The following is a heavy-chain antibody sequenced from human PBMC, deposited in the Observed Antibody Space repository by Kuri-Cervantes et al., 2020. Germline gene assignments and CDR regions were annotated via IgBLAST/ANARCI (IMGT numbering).Heavy chain of an antibody. CDR1: GFTFSNYW. J-gene: IGHJ4*02. CDR3: AKDDRSGGSCYKH. Sequence: GGSLRLSCAASGFTFSNYWMAWVRQAPGKGLEWVAMIKKDGSDGYYVDSVKGRFTISRDNVINSLFLQINSLRAEDTAVYHCAKDDRSGGSCYKHWGQGTLVTVSS. D-gene: IGHD2-15*01. CDR2: IKKDGSDG. V-gene: IGHV3-7*03.